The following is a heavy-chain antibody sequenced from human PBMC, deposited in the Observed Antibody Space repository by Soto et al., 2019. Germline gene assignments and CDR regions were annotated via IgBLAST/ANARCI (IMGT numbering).Heavy chain of an antibody. Sequence: QVQLVESGGGVVQPGRSLRLSCAASGFTFSSYAMHWVRQAPGKGLEWVAVISYDGSNKYYADSVKGRFTISRDNSKNTLYLQMNSLRAEDTAVYYCAREGYSPTRAFDYWGQGTLVTVSS. CDR3: AREGYSPTRAFDY. CDR2: ISYDGSNK. D-gene: IGHD5-18*01. CDR1: GFTFSSYA. V-gene: IGHV3-30-3*01. J-gene: IGHJ4*02.